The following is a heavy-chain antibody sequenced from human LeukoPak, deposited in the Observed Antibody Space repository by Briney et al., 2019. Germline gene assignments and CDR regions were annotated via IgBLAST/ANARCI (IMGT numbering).Heavy chain of an antibody. CDR2: IKSDGITI. V-gene: IGHV3-74*01. Sequence: PGGSLRLSCAASGFTFSNYMMHWVRQAPGKGLVWVSRIKSDGITITYADSVKGRFTTSRDNAKNTLYLQMNSLRAEDTAVYYCARAGGDYTEFDYWGQGTLVTVSS. J-gene: IGHJ4*02. CDR1: GFTFSNYM. CDR3: ARAGGDYTEFDY. D-gene: IGHD4-11*01.